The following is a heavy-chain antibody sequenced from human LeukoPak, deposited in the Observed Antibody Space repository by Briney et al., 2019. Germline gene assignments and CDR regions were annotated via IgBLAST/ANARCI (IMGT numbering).Heavy chain of an antibody. Sequence: SETLSLTCAVSGGSISSSNWWSWVRQPPGQGLEWIGEIYHSGSTNYNPSLKSRVTISVDKSKNQFSLKLSSVTAADTAVYYCARERGYCSSTSCYTRGYFDYWGQGTLVTVSS. D-gene: IGHD2-2*02. CDR2: IYHSGST. J-gene: IGHJ4*02. CDR3: ARERGYCSSTSCYTRGYFDY. CDR1: GGSISSSNW. V-gene: IGHV4-4*02.